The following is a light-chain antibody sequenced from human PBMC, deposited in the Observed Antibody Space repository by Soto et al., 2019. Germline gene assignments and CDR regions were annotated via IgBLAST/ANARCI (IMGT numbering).Light chain of an antibody. CDR2: AAS. CDR1: QGISSY. J-gene: IGKJ4*01. CDR3: QQYYSYQLT. V-gene: IGKV1-8*01. Sequence: AIRMTQSPSSLSASTGDRVTITCRASQGISSYLAWYQQKPGKAPKLLIYAASTLQSGVPSRFRRSGSGADLTLTVSCLQSEDFATYYCQQYYSYQLTVGGGTKVDIK.